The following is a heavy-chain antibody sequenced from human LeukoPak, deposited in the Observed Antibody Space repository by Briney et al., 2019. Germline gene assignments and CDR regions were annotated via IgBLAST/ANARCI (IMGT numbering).Heavy chain of an antibody. Sequence: ASVKVSCKASGYTFTSYGISWVRQAPGQGLEWMGWISAYNGNTNYAQKLQGRVTMTTDTSTSTAYMELRSLRSDDTAVYYCASGYCTNGVCYKGGFDPWGQGTLVTVSS. CDR1: GYTFTSYG. CDR2: ISAYNGNT. J-gene: IGHJ5*02. D-gene: IGHD2-8*01. CDR3: ASGYCTNGVCYKGGFDP. V-gene: IGHV1-18*01.